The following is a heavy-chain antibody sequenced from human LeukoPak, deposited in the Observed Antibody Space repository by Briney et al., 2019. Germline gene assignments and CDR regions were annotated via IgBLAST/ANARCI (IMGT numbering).Heavy chain of an antibody. Sequence: ASVKVSCKASGYTFTGFYMHWVRQAPGQGLEWMGWINPNSGGTNYAQKFQDRVTVTTDTSISTAYMELRGLRSDDTAVYYCARAHSDYSYDYWGQGTLVTVSS. D-gene: IGHD3-16*01. CDR2: INPNSGGT. V-gene: IGHV1-2*02. J-gene: IGHJ4*02. CDR1: GYTFTGFY. CDR3: ARAHSDYSYDY.